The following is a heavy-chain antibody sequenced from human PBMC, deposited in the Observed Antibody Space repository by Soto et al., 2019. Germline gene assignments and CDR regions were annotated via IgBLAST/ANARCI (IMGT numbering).Heavy chain of an antibody. CDR1: GHTLTELS. V-gene: IGHV1-24*01. Sequence: QVQVEQSGAEVKIPGASVKVSCKVSGHTLTELSMPWVRQAPGKGLEWMGGFDPEDGERIYAQKFKGRVTMTEDTSTDTGYMDMNSLRSDDTAVYYCAIGGTRWLRSPFDYWGQGTLVTVSS. D-gene: IGHD5-12*01. CDR3: AIGGTRWLRSPFDY. CDR2: FDPEDGER. J-gene: IGHJ4*02.